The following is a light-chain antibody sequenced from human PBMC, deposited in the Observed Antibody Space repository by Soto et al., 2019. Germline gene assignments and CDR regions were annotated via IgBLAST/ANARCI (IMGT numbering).Light chain of an antibody. J-gene: IGKJ4*01. CDR1: QSVYNSNNNNY. V-gene: IGKV4-1*01. CDR3: QHYYSAPPT. CDR2: WAS. Sequence: DIVMTQSPDSLAVSLGERATISCKSSQSVYNSNNNNYLAWYQQKPGQPPKLLIYWASTRESGVPDRFTGSGSGTDFTLTISSLQAEDVAVYYCQHYYSAPPTFGGGTRVEIK.